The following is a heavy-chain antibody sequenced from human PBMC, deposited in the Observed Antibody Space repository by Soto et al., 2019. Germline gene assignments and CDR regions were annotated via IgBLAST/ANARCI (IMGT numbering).Heavy chain of an antibody. J-gene: IGHJ4*02. V-gene: IGHV3-23*01. D-gene: IGHD5-12*01. CDR3: AKYMVATIYFDY. CDR2: ISGSGVTT. CDR1: GFTFINCA. Sequence: PGGSLRLSCAASGFTFINCAMSWVRQAPGKGLEWVSTISGSGVTTYYADSVKGRFTISRDNSKNTLYLQMNSLRAEDTAEYYCAKYMVATIYFDYWGQGALVTVSS.